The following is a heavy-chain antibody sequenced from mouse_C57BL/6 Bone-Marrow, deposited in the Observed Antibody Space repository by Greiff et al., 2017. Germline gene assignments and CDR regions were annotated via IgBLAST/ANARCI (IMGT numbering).Heavy chain of an antibody. V-gene: IGHV1-81*01. CDR2: IYPRSGNT. Sequence: QVQLQQSGAELAGPGATVKLSCKASGYTFTSYGISWVKQRTGQGLEWIGEIYPRSGNTYYNEKLKGKAKLTADKSSSTAYMELRCLTSEDSAVYFCARSGPAWFAYWGQGTLVTVSA. CDR3: ARSGPAWFAY. J-gene: IGHJ3*01. CDR1: GYTFTSYG. D-gene: IGHD3-1*01.